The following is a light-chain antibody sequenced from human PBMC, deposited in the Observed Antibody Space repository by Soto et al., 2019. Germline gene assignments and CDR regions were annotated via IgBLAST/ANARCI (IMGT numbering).Light chain of an antibody. CDR3: QQFNSWPRT. Sequence: IVMTQSPATVSGSPGERVTLSCRASQSVSGNVAWYHQKPGQPPRLLVYGASTTATDIPARFFGSGSETDFTLTITRLQSEYFGIYYCQQFNSWPRTFGQGTKVEIK. CDR1: QSVSGN. V-gene: IGKV3-15*01. J-gene: IGKJ1*01. CDR2: GAS.